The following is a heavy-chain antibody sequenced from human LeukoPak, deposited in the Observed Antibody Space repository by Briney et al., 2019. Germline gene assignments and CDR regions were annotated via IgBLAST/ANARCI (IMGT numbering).Heavy chain of an antibody. D-gene: IGHD3-22*01. Sequence: GGSLRLSCAASGFTFSTYAMSWVRQAPGKGLEWVGRIKSKTDGGTTDYAAPVKGRFTISRDDSKNTLYQQMNSLKTEDTAVYYCTTDQHDSSGYWADYWGQGTLVTVSS. CDR2: IKSKTDGGTT. V-gene: IGHV3-15*01. CDR1: GFTFSTYA. CDR3: TTDQHDSSGYWADY. J-gene: IGHJ4*02.